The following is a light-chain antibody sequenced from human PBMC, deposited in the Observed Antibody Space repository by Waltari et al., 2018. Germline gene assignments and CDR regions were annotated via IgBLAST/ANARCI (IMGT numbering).Light chain of an antibody. V-gene: IGLV2-8*01. CDR1: SSDVGGYNY. Sequence: QSALTQPPSASGSPGQSVTISCTGTSSDVGGYNYVSWYQQYPGKAPKLMIYDVTKRPSGVPGRFSGSKSGNTASLTVSGLQAEDEADYYCSSYAGSNIVIFGGGTKLTVL. CDR2: DVT. J-gene: IGLJ2*01. CDR3: SSYAGSNIVI.